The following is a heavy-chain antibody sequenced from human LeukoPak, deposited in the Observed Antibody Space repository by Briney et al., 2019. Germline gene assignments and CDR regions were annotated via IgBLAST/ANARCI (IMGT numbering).Heavy chain of an antibody. Sequence: PSETLSLTCTVSGGSISSYYWSWIRQPPRKGLEWITYISYSGSTNYNPSLKGRVTISVDTSKNQFSLKLSSVTAADTAVYYCASRVGATTFDYWGQGTLVTVSS. CDR1: GGSISSYY. D-gene: IGHD1-26*01. CDR2: ISYSGST. V-gene: IGHV4-59*08. CDR3: ASRVGATTFDY. J-gene: IGHJ4*02.